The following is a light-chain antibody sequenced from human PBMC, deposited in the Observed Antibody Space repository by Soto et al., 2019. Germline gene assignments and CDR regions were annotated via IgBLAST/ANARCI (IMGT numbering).Light chain of an antibody. CDR3: QQLNSFPLT. J-gene: IGKJ5*01. Sequence: DIQLTQSPSFLSASIGDRVTITCRASQGISNSLAWYQQEPEKAPKLLIHAASTLQSGVPSRFSGSGSGTEFTLTISSLQPEDFATYYCQQLNSFPLTFGQGTRLEIK. CDR1: QGISNS. V-gene: IGKV1-9*01. CDR2: AAS.